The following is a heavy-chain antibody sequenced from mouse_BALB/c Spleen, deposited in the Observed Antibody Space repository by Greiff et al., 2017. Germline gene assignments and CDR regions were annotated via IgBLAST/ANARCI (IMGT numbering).Heavy chain of an antibody. J-gene: IGHJ2*01. CDR3: ARVGYYNYFDY. CDR1: GFTFSSYA. CDR2: ISSGGST. Sequence: EVMLVESGGGLVKPGGSLKLSCAASGFTFSSYAMSWVRQTPEKRLEWVASISSGGSTYYPDSVKGRFTISRDDARNILYLQMSSLRSEDTAMYYCARVGYYNYFDYWGQGTTLTVSS. D-gene: IGHD2-3*01. V-gene: IGHV5-6-5*01.